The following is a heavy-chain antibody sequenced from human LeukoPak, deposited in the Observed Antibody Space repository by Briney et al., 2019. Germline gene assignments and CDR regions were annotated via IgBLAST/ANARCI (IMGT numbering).Heavy chain of an antibody. CDR2: IGSSGSTI. Sequence: GGSLRLSCAASGFTFSSYEMNWVRQAPGKGLEWVSYIGSSGSTIYNADSVKGGFTISRDNAKNLLYLQVHSLRAEDTAVYYCARCRYTSGWLDGFDIWGQGTMVTVSS. CDR3: ARCRYTSGWLDGFDI. V-gene: IGHV3-48*03. CDR1: GFTFSSYE. J-gene: IGHJ3*02. D-gene: IGHD6-19*01.